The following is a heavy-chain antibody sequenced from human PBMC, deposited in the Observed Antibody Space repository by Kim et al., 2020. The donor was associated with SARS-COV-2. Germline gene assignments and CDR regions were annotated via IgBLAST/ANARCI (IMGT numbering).Heavy chain of an antibody. CDR1: GGSITSTYYY. J-gene: IGHJ4*02. V-gene: IGHV4-39*01. D-gene: IGHD6-19*01. CDR3: ARPHTSGTYDN. CDR2: VYYTGST. Sequence: SETLSLTCNVSGGSITSTYYYWGWIRQPPGKGLEWIGSVYYTGSTYYNPSLKSRVAISVDTSKNQFSLKLTSVTAADTAVYYCARPHTSGTYDNWGQGTL.